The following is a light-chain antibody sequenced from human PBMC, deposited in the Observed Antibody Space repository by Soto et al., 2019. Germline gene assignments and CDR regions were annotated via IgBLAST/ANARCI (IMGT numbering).Light chain of an antibody. CDR1: QSISSW. CDR3: QQFSLYWA. CDR2: KTS. Sequence: DIQMTQSPSTLSASVGDRVTITFRASQSISSWLAWYQQKPGKAPKLLIYKTSNLESGVPSRFSGSGSGTEFSLTISSLQPDDFATYYCQQFSLYWAFGQGTKVDIK. V-gene: IGKV1-5*03. J-gene: IGKJ1*01.